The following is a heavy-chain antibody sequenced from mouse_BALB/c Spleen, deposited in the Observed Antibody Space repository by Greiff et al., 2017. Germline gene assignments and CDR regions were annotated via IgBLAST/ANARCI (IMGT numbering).Heavy chain of an antibody. Sequence: VQLQQSGPGLVAPSQSLSITCPFSGFSLTRYDISWIRPPPGKGLEWLGVIWTGGGTNYNSAFMSRLSISKDNSKSQVFLKMNSLQTDDTAIYYCVRDQNYDYDGGFAYWGQGTLVTVSA. V-gene: IGHV2-9-2*01. D-gene: IGHD2-4*01. CDR3: VRDQNYDYDGGFAY. J-gene: IGHJ3*01. CDR1: GFSLTRYD. CDR2: IWTGGGT.